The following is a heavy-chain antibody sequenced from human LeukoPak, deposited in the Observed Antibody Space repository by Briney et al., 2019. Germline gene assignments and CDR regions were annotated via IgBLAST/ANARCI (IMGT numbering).Heavy chain of an antibody. CDR2: IYYSGST. J-gene: IGHJ5*02. CDR3: ASSGWNNWFDP. Sequence: SETLSLTCTVSAGSISSYYWSWIRQPPGKGLEWIGYIYYSGSTNYNPSLKSRVTISVDTSKNQFSLKLSSVTAADTAVYYCASSGWNNWFDPWGQGTLVTVSS. D-gene: IGHD6-19*01. CDR1: AGSISSYY. V-gene: IGHV4-59*01.